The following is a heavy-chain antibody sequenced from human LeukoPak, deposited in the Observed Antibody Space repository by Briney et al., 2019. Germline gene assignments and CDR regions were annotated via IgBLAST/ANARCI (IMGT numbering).Heavy chain of an antibody. CDR1: GGSISSSSNY. V-gene: IGHV4-39*01. Sequence: SETLSLTCTVSGGSISSSSNYWGWIRQPPGKGLEWIGSIYYSGSTYYNPSLKSRVTISVDTSKNQFSLKLSSVTAAGTAVYYCARHGGYCSSTSCFEYFHHWGQGTLVTVPS. D-gene: IGHD2-2*01. CDR2: IYYSGST. J-gene: IGHJ1*01. CDR3: ARHGGYCSSTSCFEYFHH.